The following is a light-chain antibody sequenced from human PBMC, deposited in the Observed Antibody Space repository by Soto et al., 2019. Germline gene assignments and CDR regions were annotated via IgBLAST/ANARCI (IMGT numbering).Light chain of an antibody. Sequence: EMVLTQSPGTLSLSPGERATLSCRASQSVSSSYLAWYQQKPGQAPRLLIYGASSRATGIPDRFSGSGSGTDFAINISRLERQDFAVYYCQQYGSSPRTFGQGTKLEIK. CDR2: GAS. CDR3: QQYGSSPRT. V-gene: IGKV3-20*01. CDR1: QSVSSSY. J-gene: IGKJ2*01.